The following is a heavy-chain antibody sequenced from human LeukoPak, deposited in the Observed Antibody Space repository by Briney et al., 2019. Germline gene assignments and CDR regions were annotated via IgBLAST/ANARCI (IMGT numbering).Heavy chain of an antibody. D-gene: IGHD6-6*01. CDR3: ARDVREYSSSSLRYYYYYYMDV. V-gene: IGHV6-1*01. CDR2: TYYRSKWYN. Sequence: SQTLSLTCAISGDSVSSNSAAWHWIRQSPSRGLEWLGRTYYRSKWYNDYAVSVKSRITINPDTSKNQFSLQLNSVTPEDTAVYYCARDVREYSSSSLRYYYYYYMDVWGKGTTVTVSS. J-gene: IGHJ6*03. CDR1: GDSVSSNSAA.